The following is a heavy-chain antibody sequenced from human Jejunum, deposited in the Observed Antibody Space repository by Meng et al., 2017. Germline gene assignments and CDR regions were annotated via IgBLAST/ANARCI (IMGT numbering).Heavy chain of an antibody. CDR3: AKDRESFNSIWDAFDL. CDR1: GFTFSYYS. D-gene: IGHD2-21*01. V-gene: IGHV3-21*04. Sequence: GESLKISCAASGFTFSYYSMNWVRQAPGKGLEWVSSISGSSGSISYADSVKGRFTISRDNAKNSLYLQMNSLRVEDTAIYYCAKDRESFNSIWDAFDLWGQGTVVTVSS. J-gene: IGHJ3*01. CDR2: ISGSSGSI.